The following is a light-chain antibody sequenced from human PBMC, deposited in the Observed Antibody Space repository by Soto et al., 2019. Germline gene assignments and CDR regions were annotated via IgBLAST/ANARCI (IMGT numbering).Light chain of an antibody. CDR1: QSVSSNY. CDR3: QQYGSSPRN. J-gene: IGKJ4*01. CDR2: GAS. Sequence: EIVLTQSPGTLSLSPGERATLSCRASQSVSSNYLAWYQQKPGQAPRLLNYGASSRATGIPDRFSGSGSGTDFTLTISRLEPEDFAVYYCQQYGSSPRNFGGGTKVEIK. V-gene: IGKV3-20*01.